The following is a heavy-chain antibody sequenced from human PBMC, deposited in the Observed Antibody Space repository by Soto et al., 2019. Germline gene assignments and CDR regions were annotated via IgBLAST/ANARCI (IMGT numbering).Heavy chain of an antibody. CDR2: IPYDESYK. CDR3: ARDGPRDGYTRVLDV. V-gene: IGHV3-30*03. D-gene: IGHD5-12*01. CDR1: GFDFSSYG. Sequence: QVQLVESGGGVVQPGRSLRLSCAVSGFDFSSYGMHWVRQAPGKGLEWVAVIPYDESYKYYADSVKGRFTISRDNSKNTLYLQMDSLRADDTAVYYCARDGPRDGYTRVLDVWGQGSQVTVSS. J-gene: IGHJ6*02.